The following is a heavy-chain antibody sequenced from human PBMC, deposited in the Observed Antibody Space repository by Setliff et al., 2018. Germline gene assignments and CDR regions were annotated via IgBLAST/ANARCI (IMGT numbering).Heavy chain of an antibody. J-gene: IGHJ4*02. CDR3: GRDLALEWEPNPAFDY. D-gene: IGHD3-3*01. CDR2: INPNIGGT. V-gene: IGHV1-2*02. CDR1: GYTFTGYY. Sequence: ASVKVSCKASGYTFTGYYMHWVRQAPGQGLEWMGWINPNIGGTNYTQKFQGKVTMTRXXXISTAXXXLXXXXXVDEAVYYCGRDLALEWEPNPAFDYWGQGTLVTVSS.